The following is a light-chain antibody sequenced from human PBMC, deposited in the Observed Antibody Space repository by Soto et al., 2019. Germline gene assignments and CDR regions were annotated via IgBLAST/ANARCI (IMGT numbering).Light chain of an antibody. Sequence: ETVLTQSPVTLSLSPGERATLSCRASQSVSTYFAWYQQQPGQAPRLLIYDASKRATGVPARFSGSGSGTDSSLTISRLDPEDFAVYYCQQRTNRPPTFGQGTSLDIK. CDR3: QQRTNRPPT. J-gene: IGKJ5*01. CDR2: DAS. V-gene: IGKV3-11*01. CDR1: QSVSTY.